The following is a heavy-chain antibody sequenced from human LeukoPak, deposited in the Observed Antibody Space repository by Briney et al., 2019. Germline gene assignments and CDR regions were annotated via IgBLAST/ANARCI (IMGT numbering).Heavy chain of an antibody. Sequence: GGSLRLSCAASRFTFDDYIMHWVRQAPGKGLEWVSLISWGGETTYYADSVKGRFTTPRDNSKNSLYLQMNSLRSEDTALYYCAKARGLIGGAFDIWGQGTMVTVSS. J-gene: IGHJ3*02. CDR3: AKARGLIGGAFDI. V-gene: IGHV3-43*01. D-gene: IGHD3-22*01. CDR1: RFTFDDYI. CDR2: ISWGGETT.